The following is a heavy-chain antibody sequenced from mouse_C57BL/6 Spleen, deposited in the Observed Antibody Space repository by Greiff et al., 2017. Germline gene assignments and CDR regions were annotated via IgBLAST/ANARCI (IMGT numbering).Heavy chain of an antibody. CDR1: GYAFSSYW. D-gene: IGHD1-1*01. V-gene: IGHV1-80*01. Sequence: VKLQESGAELVKPGASVKISCKASGYAFSSYWMNWVKQRPGKGLEWIGQIYPGDGDTNYNGKFKGKATLTADKSSSTAYMQLSSLTSEDSAVYFCANGPDYYGSSYGYWGQGTTLTVSS. CDR2: IYPGDGDT. CDR3: ANGPDYYGSSYGY. J-gene: IGHJ2*01.